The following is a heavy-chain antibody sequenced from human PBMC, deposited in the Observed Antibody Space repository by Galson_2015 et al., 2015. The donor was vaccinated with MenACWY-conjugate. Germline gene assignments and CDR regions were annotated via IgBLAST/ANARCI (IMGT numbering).Heavy chain of an antibody. CDR2: ISSTGSYI. V-gene: IGHV3-21*01. Sequence: SLRLSCAASGFTFSNYNMNWVRQTPGKGLEWVSCISSTGSYIYYADLLKGRFTISRDNAKNSLYLQMNSLTSEDTAVYYCAKGTTAARPNWFDPCGQGT. J-gene: IGHJ5*02. D-gene: IGHD6-6*01. CDR3: AKGTTAARPNWFDP. CDR1: GFTFSNYN.